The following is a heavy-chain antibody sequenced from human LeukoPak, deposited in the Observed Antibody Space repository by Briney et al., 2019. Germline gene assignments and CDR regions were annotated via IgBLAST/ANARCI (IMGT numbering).Heavy chain of an antibody. CDR1: GGSISSGSYF. CDR3: ARRAYCGGDCYSIDY. D-gene: IGHD2-21*02. V-gene: IGHV4-61*05. CDR2: IYHTEST. Sequence: SETLSLTCTVSGGSISSGSYFWSWIRQPPGKGLEWIGEIYHTESTNYNPSLKSRVTLSVDKSKNQFSLKLNSVTAADTAVYYCARRAYCGGDCYSIDYWGQGTLVTVSS. J-gene: IGHJ4*02.